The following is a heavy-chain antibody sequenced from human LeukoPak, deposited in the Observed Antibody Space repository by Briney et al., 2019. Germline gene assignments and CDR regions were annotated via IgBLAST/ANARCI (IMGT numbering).Heavy chain of an antibody. J-gene: IGHJ3*02. V-gene: IGHV3-30*02. CDR2: IRFGGSRA. D-gene: IGHD3-22*01. CDR1: GFIFTSYG. Sequence: PGGSLRLSCAASGFIFTSYGMHWVREAPGRGLEWVAFIRFGGSRAYYADSVKGRFTVARDNSKNTLYLQMNSLRVEDTAVYYCAKDSVVMVNDAFDIWGQGTMVIVSS. CDR3: AKDSVVMVNDAFDI.